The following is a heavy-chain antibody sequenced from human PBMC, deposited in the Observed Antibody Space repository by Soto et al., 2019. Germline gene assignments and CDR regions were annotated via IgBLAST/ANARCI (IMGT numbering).Heavy chain of an antibody. CDR1: GFTFSSYA. CDR3: ARPPDGYCSSTSCYGRGYYYYGMDV. J-gene: IGHJ6*02. D-gene: IGHD2-2*03. V-gene: IGHV3-30-3*01. CDR2: ISYDGSNK. Sequence: VQLVESGGGVVQPGRSLGLSCAASGFTFSSYAMHWVRQAPGKGLEWVAVISYDGSNKYYADSVKGRFTISRDNSKNTLYLQMNSLRAEDTAVYYCARPPDGYCSSTSCYGRGYYYYGMDVWGQGTTVTVSS.